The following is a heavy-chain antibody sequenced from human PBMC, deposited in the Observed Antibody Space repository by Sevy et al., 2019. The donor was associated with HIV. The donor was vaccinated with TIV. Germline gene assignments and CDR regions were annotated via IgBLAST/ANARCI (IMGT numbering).Heavy chain of an antibody. Sequence: GGSLRLSCAASGFTFNNYAMDWVRQAPGKGLEWVTGVTGSGGRTFYAGSVKGRFTISRDKSKKTVYLQMNILRAEDTAVYYCANEVSGGSRGSFDYWGQGILVTVSS. D-gene: IGHD2-15*01. CDR1: GFTFNNYA. V-gene: IGHV3-23*01. CDR3: ANEVSGGSRGSFDY. CDR2: VTGSGGRT. J-gene: IGHJ4*02.